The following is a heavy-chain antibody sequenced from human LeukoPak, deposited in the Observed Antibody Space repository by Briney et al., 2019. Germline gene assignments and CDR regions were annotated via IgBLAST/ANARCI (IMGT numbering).Heavy chain of an antibody. CDR2: MNPNSGNT. CDR3: ARGPYCSSTSCRLYYYYYGMDV. J-gene: IGHJ6*02. V-gene: IGHV1-8*01. D-gene: IGHD2-2*01. Sequence: GASVKVSCKASGYTFTSYDINWVRQATGQGLEWMGWMNPNSGNTGYAQKFQGRVTMTRNTSISTAYMELSSLRSEDTAVYYCARGPYCSSTSCRLYYYYYGMDVWGQGTTVTVSS. CDR1: GYTFTSYD.